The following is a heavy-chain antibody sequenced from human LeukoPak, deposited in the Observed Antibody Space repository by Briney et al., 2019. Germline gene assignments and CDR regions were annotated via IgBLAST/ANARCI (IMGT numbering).Heavy chain of an antibody. J-gene: IGHJ4*01. V-gene: IGHV3-23*01. CDR3: AKAPPSSSFDC. D-gene: IGHD6-19*01. CDR2: ISASGETT. Sequence: GGSLRLSCAASGFTFSSYGMHWVRQAPGKGLEWVSVISASGETTYYADSVKGRFTISRDDSKNMVLMQMNSLRAEDTAVYYCAKAPPSSSFDCWGHGILVTVSS. CDR1: GFTFSSYG.